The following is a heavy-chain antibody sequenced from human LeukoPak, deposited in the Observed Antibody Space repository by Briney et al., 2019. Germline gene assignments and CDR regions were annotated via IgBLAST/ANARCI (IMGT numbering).Heavy chain of an antibody. Sequence: ASVKVSCKASGYTFTSYDINWVRQATGQGLEWMGYMNPNSGNTGYAQQFQGRVTMTRNTSISTAYMELSSLRSEDTAGYYCARVPRELLGCWGQGTLVTVSS. V-gene: IGHV1-8*01. CDR3: ARVPRELLGC. J-gene: IGHJ4*02. CDR2: MNPNSGNT. D-gene: IGHD1-26*01. CDR1: GYTFTSYD.